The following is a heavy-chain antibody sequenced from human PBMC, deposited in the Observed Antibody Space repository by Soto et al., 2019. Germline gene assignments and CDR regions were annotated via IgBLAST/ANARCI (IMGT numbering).Heavy chain of an antibody. CDR1: GFTFSSYS. CDR2: ISSSSSYI. Sequence: GGSLRLSCAASGFTFSSYSMNWVRQAPGKGLEWVSSISSSSSYIYYADPVKGRFTISRDNAKNSLYLQMNSLRAEDTAVYYCAREVEGAYDFWSGYYINYYYYGMDVWGQGTTVTVSS. CDR3: AREVEGAYDFWSGYYINYYYYGMDV. D-gene: IGHD3-3*01. J-gene: IGHJ6*02. V-gene: IGHV3-21*01.